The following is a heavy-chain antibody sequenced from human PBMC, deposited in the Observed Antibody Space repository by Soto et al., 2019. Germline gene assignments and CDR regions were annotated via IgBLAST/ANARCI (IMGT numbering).Heavy chain of an antibody. CDR2: IIPIFGTA. CDR1: VGAFSGYP. V-gene: IGHV1-69*13. D-gene: IGHD3-22*01. Sequence: SPVKLSRKASVGAFSGYPIGWVRQTPEQGLEWMGGIIPIFGTANYAQKFQGRVTITADESTSTAYMELSSLRSEDTAVYYCAGGTYYYDSSGYYVFDYFDFRGQGTLVTVSS. CDR3: AGGTYYYDSSGYYVFDYFDF. J-gene: IGHJ4*02.